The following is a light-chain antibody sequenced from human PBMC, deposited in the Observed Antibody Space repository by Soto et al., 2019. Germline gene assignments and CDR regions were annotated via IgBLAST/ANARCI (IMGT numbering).Light chain of an antibody. CDR1: QNVSSNF. CDR3: QQYGNSPGT. V-gene: IGKV3-20*01. Sequence: EIVLTQSPGTLSLTPGETATLSCRASQNVSSNFVAWYQQKPGQAPRLLIFGASSRATGIPATFTGSGSATDFSLTISSLEAEDFAVYYCQQYGNSPGTFGPGTKLEMK. CDR2: GAS. J-gene: IGKJ2*01.